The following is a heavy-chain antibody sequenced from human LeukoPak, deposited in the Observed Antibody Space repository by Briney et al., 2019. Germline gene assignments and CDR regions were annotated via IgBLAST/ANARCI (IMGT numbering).Heavy chain of an antibody. V-gene: IGHV1-58*02. CDR2: ILVGSGNT. J-gene: IGHJ3*02. Sequence: ASVKVSCKASGFTFTSSAMQWVRQARGQRLEWIGWILVGSGNTNYAQKFQERVTITRDMSTNTAYMELSSLRSEDTAVYYCAAVPHYYYDSSGYYFDAFDIWGQGTMVTVSS. D-gene: IGHD3-22*01. CDR1: GFTFTSSA. CDR3: AAVPHYYYDSSGYYFDAFDI.